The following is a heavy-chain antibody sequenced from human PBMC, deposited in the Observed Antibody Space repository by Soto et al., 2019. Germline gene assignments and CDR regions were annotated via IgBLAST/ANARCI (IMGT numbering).Heavy chain of an antibody. CDR1: GASVRSGGYY. V-gene: IGHV4-31*03. J-gene: IGHJ4*02. Sequence: TLSLTCSVSGASVRSGGYYWSWLLQSPGKGLEWIGHIYYTGSTFYSPSLKSRLTISLDTSKNQFSLDLRSVTAADTAVYYCARDRSSSWYTLDYWGQGTLVTVSS. D-gene: IGHD6-13*01. CDR2: IYYTGST. CDR3: ARDRSSSWYTLDY.